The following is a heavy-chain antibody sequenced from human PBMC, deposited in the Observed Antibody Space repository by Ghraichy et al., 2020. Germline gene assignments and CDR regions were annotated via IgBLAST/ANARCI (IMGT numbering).Heavy chain of an antibody. CDR3: AKDPTYYYDSSGYLEA. CDR1: GFTFSSYA. V-gene: IGHV3-23*01. J-gene: IGHJ3*01. D-gene: IGHD3-22*01. CDR2: ISGSGGST. Sequence: GGSLRLSCAASGFTFSSYAMSWVRQAPGKGLEWVSAISGSGGSTYYADSVKGRFTISRDNSKNTLYLQMNSLRAEDTAVYYCAKDPTYYYDSSGYLEAWGQGTMVTVSS.